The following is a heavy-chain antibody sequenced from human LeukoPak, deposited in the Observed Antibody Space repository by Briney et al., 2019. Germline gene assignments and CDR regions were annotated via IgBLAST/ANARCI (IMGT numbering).Heavy chain of an antibody. Sequence: SETLSLTCTVSGGSISSRNWWSWVRQPPGKGLEWIGEIYHTGRTHYNPSLKSRVTMSVDNSKNHFSLILTSVTAADTAVYYCARIGVTGGWFDPWGQGTLVTVSS. CDR1: GGSISSRNW. CDR3: ARIGVTGGWFDP. J-gene: IGHJ5*02. D-gene: IGHD1-1*01. CDR2: IYHTGRT. V-gene: IGHV4-4*02.